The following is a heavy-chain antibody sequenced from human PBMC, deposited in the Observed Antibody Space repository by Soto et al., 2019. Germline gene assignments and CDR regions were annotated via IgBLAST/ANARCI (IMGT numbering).Heavy chain of an antibody. J-gene: IGHJ6*02. CDR2: IRAYNGNT. V-gene: IGHV1-18*01. Sequence: QVQLVQSGAEVKKPGASVKVSCKASGYTFTSYGISWVRQAPGQGLEWMGWIRAYNGNTNYAQKLQGRVTMTTYSSTSTADMELRSLISDYTSVYYCVRDLPTMDVWGQWTTVTVSS. CDR1: GYTFTSYG. CDR3: VRDLPTMDV.